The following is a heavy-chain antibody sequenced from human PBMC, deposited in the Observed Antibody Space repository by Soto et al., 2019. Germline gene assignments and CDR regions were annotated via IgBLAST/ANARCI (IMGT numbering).Heavy chain of an antibody. D-gene: IGHD2-15*01. Sequence: SETLSLTCALSGGSISIRNLWCWVSQPPGQGLEWIGEIYHSGSTNYNPSLKSRVTISVDKSKNQFSLRLSSVTAADTAVYFCARDNFDCSGHTCHGFSDFDIWGQGTMVT. CDR1: GGSISIRNL. CDR3: ARDNFDCSGHTCHGFSDFDI. V-gene: IGHV4-4*02. CDR2: IYHSGST. J-gene: IGHJ3*02.